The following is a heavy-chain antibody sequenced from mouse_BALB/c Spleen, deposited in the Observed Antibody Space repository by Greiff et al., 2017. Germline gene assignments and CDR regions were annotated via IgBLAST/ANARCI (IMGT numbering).Heavy chain of an antibody. Sequence: QVQLQQSGAELAKPGASVKMSCKASGYTFTSYWMHWVKQRPGQGLEWIGYINPSTGYTEYNQKFKDKATLTADKSSSTAYMQLSSLTSEDSAVYYCARPIYYGYGGRDGYAMDYWGQGTSVTVSS. CDR3: ARPIYYGYGGRDGYAMDY. D-gene: IGHD2-2*01. V-gene: IGHV1-7*01. J-gene: IGHJ4*01. CDR2: INPSTGYT. CDR1: GYTFTSYW.